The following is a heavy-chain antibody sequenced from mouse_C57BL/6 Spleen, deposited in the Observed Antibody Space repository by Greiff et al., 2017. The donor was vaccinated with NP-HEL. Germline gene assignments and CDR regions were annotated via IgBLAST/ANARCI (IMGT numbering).Heavy chain of an antibody. J-gene: IGHJ4*01. CDR2: ISDGGSYT. CDR1: GFTFSSYA. D-gene: IGHD1-1*01. V-gene: IGHV5-4*01. Sequence: EVKLVESGGGLVKPGGSLKLSCAASGFTFSSYAMSWVRQTPEKRLEWVATISDGGSYTYYPDNVKGRFTISRDNAKNNLYLQMSHLKSEDTAMYYCARDRRLYGSSYYAMDYWGQGTSVTVSS. CDR3: ARDRRLYGSSYYAMDY.